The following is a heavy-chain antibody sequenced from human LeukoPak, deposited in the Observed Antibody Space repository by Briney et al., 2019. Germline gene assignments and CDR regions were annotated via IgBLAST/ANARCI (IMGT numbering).Heavy chain of an antibody. J-gene: IGHJ4*02. Sequence: PGGSLRLSCAASGFTFSSYAMSWVRQAPGKGLEWVSAISGSGGSTYYADSVKGRFTISRDNSKNTLYLQMNSLRAEDTAVYYCAKLPSVTPMGLAYFDYWGQGTLVTVSS. CDR3: AKLPSVTPMGLAYFDY. CDR2: ISGSGGST. CDR1: GFTFSSYA. V-gene: IGHV3-23*01. D-gene: IGHD4-17*01.